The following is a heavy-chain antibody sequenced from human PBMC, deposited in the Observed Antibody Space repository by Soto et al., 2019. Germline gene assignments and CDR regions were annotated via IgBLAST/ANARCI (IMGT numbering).Heavy chain of an antibody. Sequence: SETLSLTCTVSGASVSSGDYYWSWIRQPPGKGLEWIAYIDYSGSTNYNPSLKSRVTISLDTSNNRFSLKLSSVTAADTAVYYCARIVQKDGGLLSNYYYGMDVWGQGTTVTVSS. CDR2: IDYSGST. D-gene: IGHD3-10*01. CDR3: ARIVQKDGGLLSNYYYGMDV. J-gene: IGHJ6*02. V-gene: IGHV4-61*08. CDR1: GASVSSGDYY.